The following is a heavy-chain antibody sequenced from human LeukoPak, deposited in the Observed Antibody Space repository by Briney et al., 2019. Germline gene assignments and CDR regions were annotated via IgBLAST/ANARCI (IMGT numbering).Heavy chain of an antibody. CDR1: GGSISSFY. CDR3: ARGDPSGRPGIAFDY. Sequence: SETLSLTCTVSGGSISSFYLTWIRQPPGKGLEWIGHFHDSEGTKYIPSLKSRAAISEDTSKNQFSLMVNSVTAADTAVYYCARGDPSGRPGIAFDYWGQGTLVTVSS. CDR2: FHDSEGT. V-gene: IGHV4-59*01. J-gene: IGHJ4*02. D-gene: IGHD1-26*01.